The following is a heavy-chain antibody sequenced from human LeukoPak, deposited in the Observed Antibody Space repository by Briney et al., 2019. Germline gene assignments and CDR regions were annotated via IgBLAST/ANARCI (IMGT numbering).Heavy chain of an antibody. CDR1: GGSFSDYY. J-gene: IGHJ6*02. CDR2: INHSGST. D-gene: IGHD6-19*01. CDR3: ARSRLSMDV. V-gene: IGHV4-34*01. Sequence: PSETLSLTCAVYGGSFSDYYWSWIRQPPGKGLEWIGEINHSGSTNYNPSLKSRVTISVDTSKNQFSLKLSSVTAADTAVYYCARSRLSMDVWGQGTTVTVSS.